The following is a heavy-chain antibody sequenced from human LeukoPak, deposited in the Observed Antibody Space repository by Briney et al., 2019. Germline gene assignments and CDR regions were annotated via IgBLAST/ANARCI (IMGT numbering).Heavy chain of an antibody. CDR3: TTDAWFGELVVPDYYYMDV. V-gene: IGHV3-15*01. D-gene: IGHD3-10*01. J-gene: IGHJ6*03. Sequence: PGGSLRLSCAASGFTFSNAWMSWVRQAPGKGLEWVGGIKSKSDGGTTDYAAPVKGRFTSSRDDSKNTLYLQMNSLKTEDTAVYYCTTDAWFGELVVPDYYYMDVWGKGTTVTVSS. CDR1: GFTFSNAW. CDR2: IKSKSDGGTT.